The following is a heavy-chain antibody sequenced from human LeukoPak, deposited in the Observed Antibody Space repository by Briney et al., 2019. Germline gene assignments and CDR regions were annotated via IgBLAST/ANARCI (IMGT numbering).Heavy chain of an antibody. Sequence: PPGGSLILSCAASGFTFNSYAMSWVRQAPGKGLEWVSAISGSGGSTYYADSMRGRLTISRDNSKNTLYLQMNSLRAEDTAVYYCAKTPGYTTVTSHDYWGQGTLVTVSS. CDR1: GFTFNSYA. V-gene: IGHV3-23*01. CDR2: ISGSGGST. D-gene: IGHD4-17*01. CDR3: AKTPGYTTVTSHDY. J-gene: IGHJ4*02.